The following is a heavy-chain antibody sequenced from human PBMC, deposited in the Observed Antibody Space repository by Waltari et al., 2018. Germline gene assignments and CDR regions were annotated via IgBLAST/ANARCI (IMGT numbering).Heavy chain of an antibody. CDR3: ASSGGPYYFDY. CDR1: GGSIRSYY. CDR2: IYYSGST. Sequence: QVQLQESGPGLVKPSETLSLTCTVPGGSIRSYYWSWIRQPPGKGLEWIGYIYYSGSTNYNPSLKSRVTISVDTSKNQFSLKLSSVTAADTAVYYCASSGGPYYFDYWGQGTLVTVSS. V-gene: IGHV4-59*01. J-gene: IGHJ4*02. D-gene: IGHD3-10*01.